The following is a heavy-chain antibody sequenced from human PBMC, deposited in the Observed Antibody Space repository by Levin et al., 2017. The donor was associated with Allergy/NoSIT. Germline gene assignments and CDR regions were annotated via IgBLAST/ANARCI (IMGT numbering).Heavy chain of an antibody. V-gene: IGHV3-9*01. CDR1: GFTFDDYA. CDR3: AKDMGVVTVTYGMDV. J-gene: IGHJ6*02. Sequence: GGSLRLSCAASGFTFDDYAMHWVRQAPGKGLEWVSGISWNSGSIGYADSVKGRFTISRDNAKNSLYLQMNSLRAEDTALYYCAKDMGVVTVTYGMDVWGQGTTVTVSS. CDR2: ISWNSGSI. D-gene: IGHD2-21*02.